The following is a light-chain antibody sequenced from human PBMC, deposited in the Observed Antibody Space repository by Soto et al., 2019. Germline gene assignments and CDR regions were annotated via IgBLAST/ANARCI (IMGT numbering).Light chain of an antibody. Sequence: EIVMTQSPATLSVSPGERATLSCRASQSVSSNLAWYQQKPGQAPRLLIYGASIRATGIPARFSGSGSGTEFTLTISSLQSEDFAVYYCQQYNNWPPGFGPGTKVDI. CDR2: GAS. J-gene: IGKJ3*01. CDR3: QQYNNWPPG. CDR1: QSVSSN. V-gene: IGKV3-15*01.